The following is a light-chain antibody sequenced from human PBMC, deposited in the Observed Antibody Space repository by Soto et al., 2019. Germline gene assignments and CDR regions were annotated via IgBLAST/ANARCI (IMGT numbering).Light chain of an antibody. J-gene: IGKJ1*01. CDR3: QQYGSSGT. Sequence: EIVMTQSPATLSVSPGERATLYCKASQRISSNLAWYQQKPGQPPRLLIYGASTRATGISARFSGSGSGTDFTLTISRLEPEDFAVYYCQQYGSSGTFGQGTKVDIK. CDR2: GAS. CDR1: QRISSN. V-gene: IGKV3-15*01.